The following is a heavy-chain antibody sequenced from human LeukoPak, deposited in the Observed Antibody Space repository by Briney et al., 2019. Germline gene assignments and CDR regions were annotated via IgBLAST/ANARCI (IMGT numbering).Heavy chain of an antibody. CDR1: GFTFSSYA. D-gene: IGHD6-13*01. V-gene: IGHV3-23*01. CDR2: ISGSGGST. J-gene: IGHJ3*02. Sequence: PGGSLRLSCAASGFTFSSYAMSWVRQAPGKGLEWVSAISGSGGSTYYADSVKGRFTISRDNSKNTLYLQMNSLRAEDTAVYYCASERIITYSSSWYEPLERDAFDIWGQGTMVTVSS. CDR3: ASERIITYSSSWYEPLERDAFDI.